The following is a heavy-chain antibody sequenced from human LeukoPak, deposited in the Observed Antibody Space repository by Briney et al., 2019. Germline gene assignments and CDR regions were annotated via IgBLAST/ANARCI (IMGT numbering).Heavy chain of an antibody. Sequence: PSETLSLTCTVSGGSISSYYWSWIRQPPGKGLEWIGYIYYSGSTNYNPSLKSRVTISVDTSKNQFSLKLSSVTAADTAVYYCARLGLGEDSYYFDYWGQGTLVTVSS. D-gene: IGHD3-16*01. J-gene: IGHJ4*02. V-gene: IGHV4-59*08. CDR2: IYYSGST. CDR1: GGSISSYY. CDR3: ARLGLGEDSYYFDY.